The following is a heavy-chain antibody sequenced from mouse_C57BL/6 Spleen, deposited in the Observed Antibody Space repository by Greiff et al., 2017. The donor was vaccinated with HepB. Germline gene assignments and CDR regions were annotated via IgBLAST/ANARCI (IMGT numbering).Heavy chain of an antibody. CDR3: ARYGDYGPAWFAY. V-gene: IGHV1-55*01. D-gene: IGHD2-13*01. Sequence: QVQLQQPGAELVKPGASVKMSCKASGYTFTSYWITWVKQRPGQGLEWIGDIYPGSGSTNYNEKFKSKATLTVDTSSSTAYMQLSSLTSEDSAVYYCARYGDYGPAWFAYWGQGTLVTVSA. CDR1: GYTFTSYW. CDR2: IYPGSGST. J-gene: IGHJ3*01.